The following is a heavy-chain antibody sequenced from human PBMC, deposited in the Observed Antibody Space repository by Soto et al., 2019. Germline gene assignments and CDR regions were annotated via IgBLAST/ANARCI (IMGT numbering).Heavy chain of an antibody. Sequence: QVQLEQSGAEVKMPGSSVTVSCKAYGATFTKYAFNWVRQAPGQGLEWMGGIIPLFGSTNYAERFQGRLTVTTNESTSTVFMELSSLTSDDTAIYYCARDEPVIRGVIKRGGGLDLWGQGTTVNVSS. V-gene: IGHV1-69*19. CDR1: GATFTKYA. CDR3: ARDEPVIRGVIKRGGGLDL. CDR2: IIPLFGST. D-gene: IGHD3-10*01. J-gene: IGHJ6*02.